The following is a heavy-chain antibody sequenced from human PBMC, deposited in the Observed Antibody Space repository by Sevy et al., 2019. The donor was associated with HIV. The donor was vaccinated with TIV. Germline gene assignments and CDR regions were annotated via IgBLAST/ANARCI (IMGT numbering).Heavy chain of an antibody. CDR1: GFTFSDYY. V-gene: IGHV3-11*01. Sequence: GGSLRLSCAASGFTFSDYYMSWIRQAPGKGLEWVSYISSSGGSTIYYAGSVKGRFTISRDNAKNSLYLQMNSLRAEDTAVYYWAREDWNDVIDYWGQGTLVTVSS. J-gene: IGHJ4*02. D-gene: IGHD1-1*01. CDR2: ISSSGGSTI. CDR3: AREDWNDVIDY.